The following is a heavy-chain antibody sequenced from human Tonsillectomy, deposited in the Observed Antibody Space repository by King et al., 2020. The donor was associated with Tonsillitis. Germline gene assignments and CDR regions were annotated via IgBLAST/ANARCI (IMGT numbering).Heavy chain of an antibody. Sequence: VQLVESGGGLVQPGGSLRLSCAASGFTFSSYWMSWVRQAPGKGLEWVANIKQDGSVKYYVDSVKGRFTISRDNGKNSLYLQMNSLRAEDTAVYYCARDGAVVVIGYFDYWGQGTLVTVSS. J-gene: IGHJ4*02. V-gene: IGHV3-7*01. D-gene: IGHD3-22*01. CDR3: ARDGAVVVIGYFDY. CDR1: GFTFSSYW. CDR2: IKQDGSVK.